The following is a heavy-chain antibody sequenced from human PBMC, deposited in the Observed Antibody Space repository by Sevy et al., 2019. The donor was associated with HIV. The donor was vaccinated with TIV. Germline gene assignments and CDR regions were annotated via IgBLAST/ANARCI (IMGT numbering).Heavy chain of an antibody. D-gene: IGHD3-22*01. CDR1: GFTFSSYG. CDR2: IWYDGTNK. Sequence: GGSLRLSCAASGFTFSSYGMHWVRQAPGKGLDWVALIWYDGTNKYYADSVKGRFTISRDNSKNTLYLQMNSLRAEDTAVYYCARDYDSSGYSPAGVDYWGQGTLVTVSS. J-gene: IGHJ4*02. CDR3: ARDYDSSGYSPAGVDY. V-gene: IGHV3-30*02.